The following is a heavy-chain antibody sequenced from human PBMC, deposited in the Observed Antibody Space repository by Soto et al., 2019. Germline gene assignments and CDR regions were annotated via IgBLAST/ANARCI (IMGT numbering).Heavy chain of an antibody. D-gene: IGHD6-13*01. J-gene: IGHJ4*02. V-gene: IGHV3-23*01. CDR3: AYSSTPFDY. CDR1: GGSISSGGYS. CDR2: ISGSGGST. Sequence: ETLYITCAVSGGSISSGGYSWSWVRQAPGKGLEWVSAISGSGGSTYYADSVKGRFTISRDNSKNTLYLQMNSLRAEDTAVYYCAYSSTPFDYWGQGTLVTVSS.